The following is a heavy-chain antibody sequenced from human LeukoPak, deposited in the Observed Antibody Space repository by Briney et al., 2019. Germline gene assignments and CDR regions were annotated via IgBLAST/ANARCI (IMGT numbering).Heavy chain of an antibody. Sequence: GGSLRLSCAASGFTFSSYWMHWVRQAPGKGLAWVSHINSDGSSTSYADFVQGRFTISGDNAKNTLYLQMNSLRVEDTAMYYCVRDNYGVDYWGQGTLVTVPS. CDR3: VRDNYGVDY. D-gene: IGHD4-17*01. V-gene: IGHV3-74*01. J-gene: IGHJ4*02. CDR2: INSDGSST. CDR1: GFTFSSYW.